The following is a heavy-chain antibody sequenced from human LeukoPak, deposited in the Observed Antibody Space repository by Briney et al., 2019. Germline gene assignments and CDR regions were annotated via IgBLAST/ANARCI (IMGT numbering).Heavy chain of an antibody. CDR3: ASLGSSGFYFDY. D-gene: IGHD3-22*01. CDR2: IYTSGST. V-gene: IGHV4-4*07. Sequence: SETLSLTCTVSGGSISSYYWSWIRQPAGKGLEWIGRIYTSGSTNYNPSLKSRVTMSVDTSKNQFSLKLSSVTAADTAVYYCASLGSSGFYFDYWGQGTLVTVSS. J-gene: IGHJ4*02. CDR1: GGSISSYY.